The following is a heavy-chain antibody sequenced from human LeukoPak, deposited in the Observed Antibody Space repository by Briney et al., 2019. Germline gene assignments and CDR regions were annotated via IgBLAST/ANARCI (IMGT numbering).Heavy chain of an antibody. CDR1: GGSISSGSYY. D-gene: IGHD4-17*01. Sequence: SQTLSLTCTVSGGSISSGSYYWSWIRQPAGKGLEWIGRIYTSGSTNYNPSRKSRVTISVDTSKNQFSLKLSSVTAADTAVYYCARGGAMTPAYWGQGTLVTVSS. J-gene: IGHJ4*02. CDR3: ARGGAMTPAY. CDR2: IYTSGST. V-gene: IGHV4-61*02.